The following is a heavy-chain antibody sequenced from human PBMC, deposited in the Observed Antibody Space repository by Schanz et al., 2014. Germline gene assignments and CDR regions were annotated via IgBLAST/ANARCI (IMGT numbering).Heavy chain of an antibody. CDR2: ISAYNGHT. CDR3: ARDRGHVEQLVLEWYYAMDV. CDR1: GYTFFDYG. V-gene: IGHV1-18*04. D-gene: IGHD6-6*01. J-gene: IGHJ6*02. Sequence: QVQLVQSGAEAKKTGASVKVSCKASGYTFFDYGFTWVRQAPGQGLEWMGWISAYNGHTNYAQKFQGRVTMTTDTSTSTAYMELRSLRSDDTAVYYCARDRGHVEQLVLEWYYAMDVWGQGTTVAVSS.